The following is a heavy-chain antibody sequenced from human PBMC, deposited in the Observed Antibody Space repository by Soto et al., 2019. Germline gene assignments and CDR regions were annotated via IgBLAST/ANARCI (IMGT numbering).Heavy chain of an antibody. D-gene: IGHD2-2*01. J-gene: IGHJ6*02. CDR2: IYYSGST. CDR3: ARDCSSTSCYVGMDV. Sequence: QVQLQESGPGLVKPSETLSLTCTVSGGSVSSGSYYWSWIRQPPGRGWGWIGYIYYSGSTNYNPSLKSRVTISVDTSKNQFSLKLSSVTAADTAVYYCARDCSSTSCYVGMDVWGQGTTVTVSS. V-gene: IGHV4-61*01. CDR1: GGSVSSGSYY.